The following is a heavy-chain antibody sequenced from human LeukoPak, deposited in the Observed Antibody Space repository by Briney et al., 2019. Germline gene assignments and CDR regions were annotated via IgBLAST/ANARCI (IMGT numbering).Heavy chain of an antibody. Sequence: GASVKVSCKASGYTLSGYYIHWVRQAPGQGLEWMGWINPNSGGTNYAQKFQGRVTMTRDTSISTAYMELSRLRFDDTAVYYCARPPMVRGVNWFDPWGQGTLVTVSS. J-gene: IGHJ5*02. CDR3: ARPPMVRGVNWFDP. D-gene: IGHD3-10*01. CDR1: GYTLSGYY. V-gene: IGHV1-2*02. CDR2: INPNSGGT.